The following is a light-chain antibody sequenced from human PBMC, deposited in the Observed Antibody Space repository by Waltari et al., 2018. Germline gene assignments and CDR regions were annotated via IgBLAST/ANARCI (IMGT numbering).Light chain of an antibody. Sequence: DIQMTQSPSSLSASVGDRITITCRASESIGKYLNWYQQRPVKAPQLLIYAASNLQSGAPSRFSGSGPGTAFTLTISSLRPEDSATYYCQQSYTAPYTFGQGTHLEVK. CDR3: QQSYTAPYT. J-gene: IGKJ2*01. V-gene: IGKV1-39*01. CDR2: AAS. CDR1: ESIGKY.